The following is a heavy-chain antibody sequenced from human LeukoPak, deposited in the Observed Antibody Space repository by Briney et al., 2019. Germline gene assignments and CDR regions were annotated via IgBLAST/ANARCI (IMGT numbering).Heavy chain of an antibody. J-gene: IGHJ5*02. D-gene: IGHD4-17*01. V-gene: IGHV3-23*01. CDR1: GFIFTNYF. CDR2: ISGSGGST. CDR3: AKAGDYSWFDP. Sequence: GGSLRLSCAASGFIFTNYFMSWVRQAPGKGLEWVSAISGSGGSTYYPDSVKGRFTISRDNSKNTLYLQMNSLRAEDTAVYYCAKAGDYSWFDPWGQGTLVTVSS.